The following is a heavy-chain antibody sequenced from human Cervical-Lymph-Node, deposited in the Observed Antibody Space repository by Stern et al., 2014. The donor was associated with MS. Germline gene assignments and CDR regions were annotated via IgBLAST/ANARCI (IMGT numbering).Heavy chain of an antibody. J-gene: IGHJ6*02. CDR3: ARHQTDYKGRDYYYYGMDV. CDR2: IYPGDSDT. CDR1: GYSFTSHW. D-gene: IGHD4-11*01. Sequence: QLVQSGAEVKKPGESLKISCKGSGYSFTSHWIGWVRQMPGKGLEWMGMIYPGDSDTRYSPSFPGPVPISAGKSISTDSPQWRSLKASDTAIYYCARHQTDYKGRDYYYYGMDVWGQGTTVTVSS. V-gene: IGHV5-51*01.